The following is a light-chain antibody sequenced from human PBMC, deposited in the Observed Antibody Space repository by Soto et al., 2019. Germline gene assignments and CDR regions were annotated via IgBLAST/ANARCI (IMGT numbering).Light chain of an antibody. V-gene: IGKV3-20*01. CDR2: GAS. J-gene: IGKJ5*01. CDR3: QQYGYSPVRYT. Sequence: ENGLTQSPDTLSLSTGERATLSCRASQSVTYDQLAWYRQTPGQAPRLLIYGASNRATGIPDRFIGSGSGTDFTLTISRLEPEDFAVYYCQQYGYSPVRYTLGQGTRLEIK. CDR1: QSVTYDQ.